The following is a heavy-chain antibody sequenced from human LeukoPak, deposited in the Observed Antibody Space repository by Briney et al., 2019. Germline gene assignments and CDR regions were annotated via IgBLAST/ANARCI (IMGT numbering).Heavy chain of an antibody. Sequence: QPGRSLRLSCAASGFTFSSYAMHWVRQAPGKGLEWVAVISYDGSNKYYADSVKGRFTISRDNSKNTLYLQMNSLRAEDTAVYYCAKGPGIVVVPAADPFDPWGQGTLVTVSS. J-gene: IGHJ5*02. CDR1: GFTFSSYA. CDR3: AKGPGIVVVPAADPFDP. CDR2: ISYDGSNK. D-gene: IGHD2-2*01. V-gene: IGHV3-30-3*01.